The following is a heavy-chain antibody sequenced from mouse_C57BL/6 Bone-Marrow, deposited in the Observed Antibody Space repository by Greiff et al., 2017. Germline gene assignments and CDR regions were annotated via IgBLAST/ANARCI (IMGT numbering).Heavy chain of an antibody. CDR1: GFTFSDYG. CDR2: ISSGSSTI. V-gene: IGHV5-17*01. J-gene: IGHJ3*01. CDR3: ASIDYDYDGAY. D-gene: IGHD2-4*01. Sequence: EVHLVESGGGLVKPGGSLKLSCAASGFTFSDYGMHWVRQAPEQGLEWVAYISSGSSTIYYADTVKGRFTISRDNAKNTLFLQMTSLRSEDPAMYYCASIDYDYDGAYWGQGTLVTVSA.